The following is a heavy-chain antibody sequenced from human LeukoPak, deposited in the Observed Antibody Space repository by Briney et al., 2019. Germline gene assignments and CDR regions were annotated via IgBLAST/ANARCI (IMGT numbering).Heavy chain of an antibody. J-gene: IGHJ4*02. CDR3: ARGGSYGDY. CDR2: VNPDGSSI. Sequence: GGSLRLSCAASGFTFSNYWMHWVRQVPEKGLVWVSRVNPDGSSITYANSVKGRFASSRDNAKNTLYLQMNHLRVEDTAVYYCARGGSYGDYWGQGVLVTVSS. V-gene: IGHV3-74*01. D-gene: IGHD3-16*01. CDR1: GFTFSNYW.